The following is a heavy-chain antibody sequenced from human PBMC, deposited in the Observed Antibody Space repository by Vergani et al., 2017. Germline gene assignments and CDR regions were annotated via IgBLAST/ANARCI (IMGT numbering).Heavy chain of an antibody. CDR2: INHSGST. V-gene: IGHV4-34*01. CDR3: ARGQWFGF. Sequence: QVQLQQWGAGLLKPSETLSLTCAVYGGSFSGYSWSWIRQPPGKGLEWIGEINHSGSTNYNPSLKSRVTISGDTSKNQFSLKLCSVTAADTAVYYCARGQWFGFWGQGTLVTVSS. J-gene: IGHJ5*01. CDR1: GGSFSGYS.